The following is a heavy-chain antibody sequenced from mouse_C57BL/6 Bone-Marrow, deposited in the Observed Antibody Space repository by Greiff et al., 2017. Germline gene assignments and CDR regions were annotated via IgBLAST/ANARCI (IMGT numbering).Heavy chain of an antibody. J-gene: IGHJ2*01. CDR1: GFNIKDDY. V-gene: IGHV14-4*01. D-gene: IGHD2-1*01. CDR2: IDPENGDT. CDR3: TIYFPTFDY. Sequence: VQLQQSGAELVRPGASVKLSCTASGFNIKDDYMHWVKQRPEQGLEWIGWIDPENGDTDSASKFQGKATITADTSSNTAYLQLRSLTSEDTAVYYCTIYFPTFDYWGQGTTLTVSS.